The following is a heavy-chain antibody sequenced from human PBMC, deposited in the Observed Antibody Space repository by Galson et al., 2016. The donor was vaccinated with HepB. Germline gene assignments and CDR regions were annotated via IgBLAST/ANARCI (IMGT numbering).Heavy chain of an antibody. CDR2: ISDSGGNT. Sequence: SLRLSCAASGFSLYSFAMGWVRQAPGKGLERVSGISDSGGNTWDADSVQGRPTIARDNSENTVYLQMNSLRAEDTAVYYCAKWAGYRSKWFSEWGQGTLVTVSS. CDR1: GFSLYSFA. D-gene: IGHD5-12*01. CDR3: AKWAGYRSKWFSE. J-gene: IGHJ4*02. V-gene: IGHV3-23*01.